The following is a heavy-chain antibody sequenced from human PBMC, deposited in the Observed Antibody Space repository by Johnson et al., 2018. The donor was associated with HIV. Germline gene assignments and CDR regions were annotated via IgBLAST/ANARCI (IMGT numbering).Heavy chain of an antibody. Sequence: QEQLVESGGGLVQPGGSLRLSCAASGLSVSSYYMSWIRQAPGKGLEWVSYIGRSGSTFYYADSVKGRFTISRDNAKNSLYLQMNSLRAEDTAVYYCARHRAAVLWFREGDTFDIWGQGTMVTVSS. CDR3: ARHRAAVLWFREGDTFDI. CDR1: GLSVSSYY. J-gene: IGHJ3*02. D-gene: IGHD3-10*01. V-gene: IGHV3-11*04. CDR2: IGRSGSTF.